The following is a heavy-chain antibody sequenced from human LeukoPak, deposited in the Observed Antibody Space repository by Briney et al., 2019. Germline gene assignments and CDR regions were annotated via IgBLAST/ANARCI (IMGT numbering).Heavy chain of an antibody. Sequence: PGGSLRLSCAASGFTFSSYAMSWVRQAPGKGLEWVSAISGSGGSTYYADSVKGRFTISRDNSKYTLYLQVNSLRAEDTAIYYCAKKRVLVVPAADFDYWGQGTLVTVSS. D-gene: IGHD2-2*01. CDR3: AKKRVLVVPAADFDY. V-gene: IGHV3-23*01. CDR2: ISGSGGST. J-gene: IGHJ4*02. CDR1: GFTFSSYA.